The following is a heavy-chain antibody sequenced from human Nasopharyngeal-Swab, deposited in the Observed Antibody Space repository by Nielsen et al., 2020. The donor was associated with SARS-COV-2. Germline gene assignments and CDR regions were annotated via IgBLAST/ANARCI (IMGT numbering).Heavy chain of an antibody. V-gene: IGHV3-23*03. CDR2: IYSGGSST. CDR3: AKDGTLLGYYYYGMDV. Sequence: GGSLKISCAASGFTFSSYAMSWVRQAPGKGLEWVSVIYSGGSSTYYGDSVMGRFTISRENSKNTLYLQMNSLRAEDTAVYYCAKDGTLLGYYYYGMDVWGQGTTVTVSS. CDR1: GFTFSSYA. D-gene: IGHD2-8*02. J-gene: IGHJ6*02.